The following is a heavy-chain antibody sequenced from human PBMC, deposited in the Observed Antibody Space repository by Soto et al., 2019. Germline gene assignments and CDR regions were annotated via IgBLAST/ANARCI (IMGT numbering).Heavy chain of an antibody. V-gene: IGHV1-2*04. D-gene: IGHD4-17*01. J-gene: IGHJ6*02. CDR2: INPNSVGT. CDR3: TSRGTTVTTGGYYYGMDV. Sequence: ASVKVCCKASGDTFTGYYIRWVRQAPGQGLEWMGWINPNSVGTNYAQNFPCWVTMTRDTSISTAYMELSRLRADDTAVYYCTSRGTTVTTGGYYYGMDVWCQGTTVTVSS. CDR1: GDTFTGYY.